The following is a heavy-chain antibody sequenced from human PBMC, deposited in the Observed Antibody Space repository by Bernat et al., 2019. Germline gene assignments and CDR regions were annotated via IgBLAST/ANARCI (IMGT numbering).Heavy chain of an antibody. Sequence: QVQLQESGPGLVKPSQTLSLTCTVSGGSISSGGYYWSWIRQHPGKGLEWIGYIYYSGSTYYNPSLKSRVTISVDTSKNQFSLKLSSVTVADTAVYYCATSVGYSYQIIDYWGQGTLVTVSS. D-gene: IGHD5-18*01. V-gene: IGHV4-31*03. CDR1: GGSISSGGYY. J-gene: IGHJ4*02. CDR3: ATSVGYSYQIIDY. CDR2: IYYSGST.